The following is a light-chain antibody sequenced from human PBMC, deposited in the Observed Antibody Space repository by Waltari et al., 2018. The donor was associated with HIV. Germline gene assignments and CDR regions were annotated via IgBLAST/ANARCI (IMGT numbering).Light chain of an antibody. Sequence: QSVLTQPPSASGTPGQRVTISCSGSSSNIENDNVYWYQQLTGAAPRLLIYKDTQRPSGVPDRFTGSKSGTSASLAISGLRSEDEADYYCVGWDSRLSGDVFGTGTKVTVL. CDR2: KDT. CDR3: VGWDSRLSGDV. CDR1: SSNIENDN. V-gene: IGLV1-47*01. J-gene: IGLJ1*01.